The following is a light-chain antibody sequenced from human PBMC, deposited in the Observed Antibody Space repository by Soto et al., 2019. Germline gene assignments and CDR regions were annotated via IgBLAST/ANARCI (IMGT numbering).Light chain of an antibody. J-gene: IGKJ2*01. Sequence: EIVMTQSPATRSLSPGERATLSWRASQSVSSKLAWYQQKPGQAPRLLVSDASTRATGIPARFSGSGSGTEFTLTIGSLQPEDFALYYCHQYNSWPTGTFGQGTKVDIK. CDR3: HQYNSWPTGT. CDR1: QSVSSK. V-gene: IGKV3-15*01. CDR2: DAS.